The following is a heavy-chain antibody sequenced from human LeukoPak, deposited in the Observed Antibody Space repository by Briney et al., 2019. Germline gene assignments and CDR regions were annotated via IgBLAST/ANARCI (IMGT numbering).Heavy chain of an antibody. Sequence: GGSLRLSCAASGFTFSSYGMHWVRQAPGKGLEWVAFIRYDGSIQYYADSVKGRFTISRDNAKNSLYLQMNSLRAEDTAVYYCARDPGNMDVWGKGTTVTVSS. J-gene: IGHJ6*03. CDR3: ARDPGNMDV. CDR2: IRYDGSIQ. V-gene: IGHV3-30*02. CDR1: GFTFSSYG.